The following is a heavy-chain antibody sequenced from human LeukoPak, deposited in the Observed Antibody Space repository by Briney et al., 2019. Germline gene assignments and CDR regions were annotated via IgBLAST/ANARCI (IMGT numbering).Heavy chain of an antibody. CDR2: IHHSGST. CDR3: AREMDYYDSSGYDAFDI. J-gene: IGHJ3*02. D-gene: IGHD3-22*01. Sequence: SETLSLTCTVSGYSISSGYFWGWIRQHPGKGLEWLGSIHHSGSTYYNPSLKSRVTISVDTSKNQFSLKLSSVTAADTAVYYCAREMDYYDSSGYDAFDIWGQGTMVTVSS. V-gene: IGHV4-38-2*02. CDR1: GYSISSGYF.